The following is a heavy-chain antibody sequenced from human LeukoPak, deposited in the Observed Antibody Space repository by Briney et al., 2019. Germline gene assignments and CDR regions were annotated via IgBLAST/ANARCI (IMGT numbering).Heavy chain of an antibody. CDR2: INHSGST. V-gene: IGHV4-34*01. CDR3: ARGGRAGVAKFDY. Sequence: TETLSLTCTVSGGSISSYYWSWIRQPPGKGLEWIGEINHSGSTNYNPSLKSRVTISVDTSKNQFSLKLSSVTAADTAVYYCARGGRAGVAKFDYWGQGTLVTVSS. CDR1: GGSISSYY. D-gene: IGHD3-10*01. J-gene: IGHJ4*02.